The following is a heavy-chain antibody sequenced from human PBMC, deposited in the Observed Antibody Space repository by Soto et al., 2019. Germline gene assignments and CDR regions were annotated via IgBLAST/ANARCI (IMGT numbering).Heavy chain of an antibody. CDR2: ISAYNGNT. CDR3: ARSYYYESNSYNAFDV. D-gene: IGHD3-22*01. CDR1: GYTFTSYG. V-gene: IGHV1-18*01. Sequence: QVQLVQSGAEVKKPGASVKVSCMASGYTFTSYGISWVRQAPGQGLEWMGWISAYNGNTNYAQNLQGRVTMTTDTTTSNAYMELRRLRSDDTALYYCARSYYYESNSYNAFDVLGQGTLGTGSS. J-gene: IGHJ3*01.